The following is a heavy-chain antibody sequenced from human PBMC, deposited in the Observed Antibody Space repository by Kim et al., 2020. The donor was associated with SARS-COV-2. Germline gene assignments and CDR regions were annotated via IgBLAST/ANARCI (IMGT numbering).Heavy chain of an antibody. V-gene: IGHV3-21*01. Sequence: DSVKGRFTISRDNAKNSLYLQMNSLRAEDTAVYYCAREPFRDSSGYGPDYWGQGTLVTVSS. CDR3: AREPFRDSSGYGPDY. J-gene: IGHJ4*02. D-gene: IGHD3-22*01.